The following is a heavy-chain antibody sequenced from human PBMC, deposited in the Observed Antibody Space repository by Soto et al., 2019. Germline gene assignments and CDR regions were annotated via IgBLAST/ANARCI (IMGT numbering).Heavy chain of an antibody. J-gene: IGHJ5*02. CDR1: GGSFSGYY. CDR2: INHRGST. D-gene: IGHD2-15*01. Sequence: QVQLQQWGAGLLKPSETLSLTCAVYGGSFSGYYWSWIRQPPGKGLEWIGEINHRGSTNYNPSLKSRVTISVDTSKNQFSLKLSSVTAADTAVYYCARGLGYCSEFDPWGQGTLVTVSS. V-gene: IGHV4-34*01. CDR3: ARGLGYCSEFDP.